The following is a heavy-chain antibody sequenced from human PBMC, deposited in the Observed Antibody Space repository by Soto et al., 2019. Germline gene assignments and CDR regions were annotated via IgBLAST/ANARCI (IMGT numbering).Heavy chain of an antibody. V-gene: IGHV4-61*01. CDR3: ARIIVGVTVDL. D-gene: IGHD1-26*01. CDR2: ISYTGDT. CDR1: GDSVSSDSYF. J-gene: IGHJ5*02. Sequence: LSLTCTVSGDSVSSDSYFWTWIRQPPGKGLEWIAYISYTGDTNYNPSPKSRVTISVDTSTNQFFLTLTSVTAADTAVYFCARIIVGVTVDLWGQGSLVTVSS.